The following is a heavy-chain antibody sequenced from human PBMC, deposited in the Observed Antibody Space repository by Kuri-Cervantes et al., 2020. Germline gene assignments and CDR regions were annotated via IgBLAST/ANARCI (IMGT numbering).Heavy chain of an antibody. J-gene: IGHJ4*02. CDR2: ISYDGNYK. D-gene: IGHD4-17*01. Sequence: GESLKISCAASGFTFSSYGMHWVRQAPGKGLEWVAVISYDGNYKDYVDSVKGRFTISRDNSKNTLYLQMNSLRAEDTAVYYCASRNGDYVDYWGQGTLVTVSS. CDR3: ASRNGDYVDY. V-gene: IGHV3-30*03. CDR1: GFTFSSYG.